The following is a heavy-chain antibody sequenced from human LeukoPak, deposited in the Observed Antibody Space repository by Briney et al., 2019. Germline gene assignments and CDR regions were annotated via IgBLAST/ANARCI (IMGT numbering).Heavy chain of an antibody. Sequence: KPGGSLRLSCAASGFTFSSYSMNWVRQAPGKGLEWVSSISSSSSYIYYADSVKGRFTISRDNSKNTLYLQMNSLRAEDTAVYYCAKFLPTHIVVANYYFDYWGQGTLVTVSS. CDR1: GFTFSSYS. D-gene: IGHD2-21*01. V-gene: IGHV3-21*04. J-gene: IGHJ4*02. CDR2: ISSSSSYI. CDR3: AKFLPTHIVVANYYFDY.